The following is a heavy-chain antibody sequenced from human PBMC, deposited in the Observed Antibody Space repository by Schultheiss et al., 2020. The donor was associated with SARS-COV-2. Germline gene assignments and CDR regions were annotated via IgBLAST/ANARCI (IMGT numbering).Heavy chain of an antibody. D-gene: IGHD4-17*01. CDR1: GGSISSYY. Sequence: SETLSLTCTVSGGSISSYYWSWIRQPPGKGLEWIGYIYYSGSTNYNPSLKSRVTISVDTSKNQFSLKLSSVTAADTAVYYCAREGRTTLDAFDIWGQGTMVTVSS. CDR3: AREGRTTLDAFDI. V-gene: IGHV4-59*01. CDR2: IYYSGST. J-gene: IGHJ3*02.